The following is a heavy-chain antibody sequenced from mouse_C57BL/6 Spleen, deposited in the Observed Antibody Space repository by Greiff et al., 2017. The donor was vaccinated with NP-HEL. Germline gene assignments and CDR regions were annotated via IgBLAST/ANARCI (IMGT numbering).Heavy chain of an antibody. CDR1: GYTFTTYP. D-gene: IGHD4-1*02. J-gene: IGHJ1*03. CDR3: ARGNFNWGGYFDV. Sequence: VQLQESGAELVKPGASVKMSCKASGYTFTTYPIEWMKQNHGKSLEWIGNFHPYNDDTKYNEKFKGKATLTVEKSSSTVYLELSRLTSDDSAVDYCARGNFNWGGYFDVWGTGTTVTVSS. CDR2: FHPYNDDT. V-gene: IGHV1-47*01.